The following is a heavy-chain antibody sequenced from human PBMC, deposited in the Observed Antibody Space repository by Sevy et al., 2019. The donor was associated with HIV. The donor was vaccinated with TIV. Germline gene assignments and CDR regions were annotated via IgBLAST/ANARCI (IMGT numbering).Heavy chain of an antibody. V-gene: IGHV3-15*01. CDR3: STSYYYDSSGYFRPYYFDY. Sequence: GGSLRLACAASGFTFSNAWMSWVRRAPGKGLEWVGRLKSKTDGGTTDYAAPVKGRFTISRDDSKNTLYLQMNSLKTEDTAVYYCSTSYYYDSSGYFRPYYFDYWGQGTLVTVSS. CDR1: GFTFSNAW. D-gene: IGHD3-22*01. J-gene: IGHJ4*02. CDR2: LKSKTDGGTT.